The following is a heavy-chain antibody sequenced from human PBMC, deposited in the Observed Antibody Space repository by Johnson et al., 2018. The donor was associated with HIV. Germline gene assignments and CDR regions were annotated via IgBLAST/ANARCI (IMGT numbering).Heavy chain of an antibody. J-gene: IGHJ3*02. CDR1: GFTFSSYG. CDR2: IWYDGSNK. D-gene: IGHD2-2*01. CDR3: AKADTMAGDAFDI. V-gene: IGHV3-33*06. Sequence: QVQLVESGGGVVQPGRSLRLSCAASGFTFSSYGVHWVRQAPGKGLEWVAVIWYDGSNKYYAESVKGRFTISRDNSKNTLYLQMNSLRADDTAMYYCAKADTMAGDAFDIWGQGTMVTVSS.